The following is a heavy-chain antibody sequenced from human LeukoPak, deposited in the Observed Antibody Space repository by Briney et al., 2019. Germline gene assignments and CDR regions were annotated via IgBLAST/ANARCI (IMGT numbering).Heavy chain of an antibody. CDR2: IKQDGSEK. V-gene: IGHV3-7*03. CDR1: GFTFNSYW. CDR3: AKDSGSYYRYAFDI. J-gene: IGHJ3*02. D-gene: IGHD3-10*01. Sequence: GGSLRLSCAASGFTFNSYWMNWVRQAPGKGLEWVANIKQDGSEKYYVDSVKGRFTISRDNAKNSLYLQMNSLRAEDMALYYCAKDSGSYYRYAFDIWGQGTMVTVSS.